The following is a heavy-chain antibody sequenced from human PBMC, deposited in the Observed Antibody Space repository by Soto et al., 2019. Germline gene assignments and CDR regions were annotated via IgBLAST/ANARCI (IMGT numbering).Heavy chain of an antibody. CDR3: ARGYSVARDYYYYYGMDV. Sequence: ASVKVSCKTSGFTFTNSAVQWVRQARGQRLEWIGWISAYNGNTNYAQKLQGRVTMTTDTSTSTAYMELRSLRSDDTAVYYCARGYSVARDYYYYYGMDVWGQGTTVTVSS. CDR1: GFTFTNSA. CDR2: ISAYNGNT. D-gene: IGHD5-12*01. V-gene: IGHV1-18*01. J-gene: IGHJ6*02.